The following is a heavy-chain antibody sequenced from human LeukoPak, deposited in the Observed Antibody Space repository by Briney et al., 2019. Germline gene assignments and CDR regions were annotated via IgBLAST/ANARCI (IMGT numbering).Heavy chain of an antibody. CDR2: ISYDGSNK. J-gene: IGHJ4*02. D-gene: IGHD3-10*01. Sequence: GGSLRLSCAASGFTFSSYGMHWLRQAPGKGREWVAVISYDGSNKYYADSVKGRFTISRDNSKNTLYLQMNSLRAEDTAVYYCANAYGDNYWGQGTLVTVSS. V-gene: IGHV3-30*18. CDR3: ANAYGDNY. CDR1: GFTFSSYG.